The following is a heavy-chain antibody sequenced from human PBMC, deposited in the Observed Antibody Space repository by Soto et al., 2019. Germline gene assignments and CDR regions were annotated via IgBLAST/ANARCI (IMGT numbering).Heavy chain of an antibody. CDR1: GFSLTTSGVG. CDR2: IYWDDDK. Sequence: QITLNESGPTVVKPAETLTLTCTFSGFSLTTSGVGVGWIRQSPGKAPEWLALIYWDDDKRYSASLKSRLTLTKHSSKTQVVLTMAGVDPADTATYYCAHRILRTVFGLVTTTAIYFDFWGQGTPVVVSS. CDR3: AHRILRTVFGLVTTTAIYFDF. D-gene: IGHD3-3*01. J-gene: IGHJ4*02. V-gene: IGHV2-5*02.